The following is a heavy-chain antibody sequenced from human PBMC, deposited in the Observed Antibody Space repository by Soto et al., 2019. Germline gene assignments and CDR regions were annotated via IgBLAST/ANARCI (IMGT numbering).Heavy chain of an antibody. CDR2: IYHSGST. Sequence: KTSGTLSLTCAVSGGSISSSNLWSCVRQPPGKGLEWIGEIYHSGSTNYNPSLKSRVTISVDKSKNQFSLKLSSVTAADTAVYYCARVLRGPSMYYFDYWGQGTLVTVYS. J-gene: IGHJ4*02. V-gene: IGHV4-4*02. CDR3: ARVLRGPSMYYFDY. D-gene: IGHD2-21*02. CDR1: GGSISSSNL.